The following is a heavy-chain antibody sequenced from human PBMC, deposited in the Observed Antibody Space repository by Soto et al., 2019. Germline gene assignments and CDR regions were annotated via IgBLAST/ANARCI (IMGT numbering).Heavy chain of an antibody. CDR3: ARDLTSSGRSTYLGY. D-gene: IGHD6-19*01. V-gene: IGHV3-23*01. J-gene: IGHJ4*02. CDR2: ISGDGATT. CDR1: GFTFSSYA. Sequence: EVQLLDSGGVLVQPGGSLRLSCAASGFTFSSYALSWVRQAPGKGLEWVSGISGDGATTYYTDSVKVRFTISRDSSTNTLYLQMNSLRAEDSAVYYCARDLTSSGRSTYLGYWGQGTLVTVSS.